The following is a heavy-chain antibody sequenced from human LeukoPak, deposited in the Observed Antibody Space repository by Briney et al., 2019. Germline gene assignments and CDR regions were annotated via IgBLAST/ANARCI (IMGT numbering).Heavy chain of an antibody. Sequence: GGSLRLSCAASGFTFSNYWMTWVRQAPGKGLEWVANIKEDGSAKYYVDSVKGRFAISRDNAKSSLYLQMNSLRAEDTAVYYCARRLSGGLRLGELYDWGQGTLVTVSS. J-gene: IGHJ4*02. CDR3: ARRLSGGLRLGELYD. V-gene: IGHV3-7*01. D-gene: IGHD3-16*01. CDR1: GFTFSNYW. CDR2: IKEDGSAK.